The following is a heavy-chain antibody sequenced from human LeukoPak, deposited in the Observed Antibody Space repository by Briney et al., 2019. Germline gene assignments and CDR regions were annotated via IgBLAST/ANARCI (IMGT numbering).Heavy chain of an antibody. V-gene: IGHV3-23*01. J-gene: IGHJ4*02. D-gene: IGHD3-22*01. CDR1: GFTFSSYA. CDR3: ARGIGGSDYYDSSGYYN. CDR2: ISGSGGTT. Sequence: GGSLRLSCAASGFTFSSYAMSWVRQAPGKGLEWVSTISGSGGTTYYADSVKGRFTISRDNAKNSLYLQMNSLRAEDTAVYYCARGIGGSDYYDSSGYYNWGQGTLVTVSS.